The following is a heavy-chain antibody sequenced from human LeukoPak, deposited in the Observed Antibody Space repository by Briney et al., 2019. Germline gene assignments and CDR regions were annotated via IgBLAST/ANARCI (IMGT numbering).Heavy chain of an antibody. D-gene: IGHD1-26*01. CDR2: ISATGFTT. V-gene: IGHV3-23*01. CDR3: TKDVQVGPTRGFFDF. CDR1: GFAVGSNY. J-gene: IGHJ4*03. Sequence: GGSLRLSCVASGFAVGSNYMSWVRQAPGKGLEWISVISATGFTTYHTDSVKGRFTISRDNSKSMLYLQMDGLRAEDTAIYFCTKDVQVGPTRGFFDFWGQGTLVTVSS.